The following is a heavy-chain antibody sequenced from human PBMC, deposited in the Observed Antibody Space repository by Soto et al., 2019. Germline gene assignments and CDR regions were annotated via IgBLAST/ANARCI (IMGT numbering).Heavy chain of an antibody. CDR1: GFTFNNYA. CDR2: ISATGGST. Sequence: EVQVLDSGGGLVQPGGSLRLSCAASGFTFNNYAMNWVRQAPGKGLEWVATISATGGSTYYADSVKGRFTISRDNSKITLYLQMNGLRVEDTAVYYCAKDRLAGNFDYWGQGTQVTVSS. V-gene: IGHV3-23*01. J-gene: IGHJ4*02. CDR3: AKDRLAGNFDY.